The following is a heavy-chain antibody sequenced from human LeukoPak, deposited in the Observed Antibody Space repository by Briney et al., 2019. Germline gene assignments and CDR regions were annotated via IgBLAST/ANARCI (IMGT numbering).Heavy chain of an antibody. J-gene: IGHJ5*02. D-gene: IGHD6-13*01. CDR1: GGSISSYY. CDR3: ARHRAAALLSGGYDP. Sequence: SETLSLTCTVSGGSISSYYWSWIRQPPGKGLEWIGYIYYSGSTNYNPSLKSRVTISVDTSKNQFSLKLSSVTAADTAVYYCARHRAAALLSGGYDPWGQGTLVIVSS. V-gene: IGHV4-59*08. CDR2: IYYSGST.